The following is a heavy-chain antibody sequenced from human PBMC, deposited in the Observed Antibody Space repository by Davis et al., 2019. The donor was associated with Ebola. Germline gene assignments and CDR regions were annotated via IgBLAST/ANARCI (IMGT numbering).Heavy chain of an antibody. V-gene: IGHV3-23*01. D-gene: IGHD6-19*01. CDR2: LGLSADT. Sequence: GESLKISCAASGFTLISYAMSWVRRAPGKGLEWVSTLGLSADTYYADSVKGRFTISRDNSKNTLHLQMNSLRVEDTAIYYCAKDTSNVWFDVWGQGTMVSVSS. CDR3: AKDTSNVWFDV. CDR1: GFTLISYA. J-gene: IGHJ3*01.